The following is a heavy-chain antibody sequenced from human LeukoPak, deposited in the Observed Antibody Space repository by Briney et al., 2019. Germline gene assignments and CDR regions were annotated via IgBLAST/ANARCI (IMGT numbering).Heavy chain of an antibody. J-gene: IGHJ3*02. CDR2: ITPIFGTA. V-gene: IGHV1-69*05. Sequence: SVKVSCKASGYTFTGYYMHWVRQAPGQGLEWMGRITPIFGTANYAQKFQGRVTITTDESTSTAYMELSSLRSEDTAVYYCARDTVGAILTDAFDIWGQGTMVTVSS. CDR3: ARDTVGAILTDAFDI. D-gene: IGHD1-26*01. CDR1: GYTFTGYY.